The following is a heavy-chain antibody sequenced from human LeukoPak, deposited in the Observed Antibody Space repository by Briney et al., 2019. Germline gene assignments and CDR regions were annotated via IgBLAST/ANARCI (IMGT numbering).Heavy chain of an antibody. D-gene: IGHD1-26*01. CDR1: GFTFSSYA. V-gene: IGHV3-30*04. J-gene: IGHJ4*02. CDR3: AKDRSKGSYGDDFDF. CDR2: ISYDGSNK. Sequence: GRSLRLSCAASGFTFSSYAMHWVRQAPGKGLEWVAVISYDGSNKYYADSVKGRFTISRDNSKNTLYLQMNRLRPEDTAVYYCAKDRSKGSYGDDFDFWGQGTLVTVSS.